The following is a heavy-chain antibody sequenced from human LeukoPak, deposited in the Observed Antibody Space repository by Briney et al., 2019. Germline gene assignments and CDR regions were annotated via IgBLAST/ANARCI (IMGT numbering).Heavy chain of an antibody. V-gene: IGHV3-23*01. CDR2: ISGSGGTT. D-gene: IGHD1-26*01. CDR1: GFTFSSCA. J-gene: IGHJ4*02. CDR3: AKDQSRVGASDPFDY. Sequence: GGSLRLSCAASGFTFSSCAMYWVRQAPGKGREWVSSISGSGGTTYYADSVKGRFTISRDNSNNTRYLQMNSLRAEDTAVYYWAKDQSRVGASDPFDYWGQGMQVGVSS.